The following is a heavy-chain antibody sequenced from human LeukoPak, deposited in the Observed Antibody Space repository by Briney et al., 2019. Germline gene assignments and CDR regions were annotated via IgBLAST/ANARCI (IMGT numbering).Heavy chain of an antibody. V-gene: IGHV4-39*01. CDR1: GGSISRSSHY. CDR3: ARRNGDLRAFDL. J-gene: IGHJ3*01. D-gene: IGHD4-17*01. Sequence: PSETLSLTCTVSGGSISRSSHYWGWIRQPPGKGPEWIGSIYYSGSTYYNPSLKSRVTISVDTSKNQFSLKLSSVTAADTAVYYCARRNGDLRAFDLWGQGTVVTVSS. CDR2: IYYSGST.